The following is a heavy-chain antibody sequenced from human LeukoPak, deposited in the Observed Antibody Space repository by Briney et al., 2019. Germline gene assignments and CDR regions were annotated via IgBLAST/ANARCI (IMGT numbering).Heavy chain of an antibody. CDR1: GGSISSSSYY. CDR2: IYYSGST. CDR3: ARIYGAN. Sequence: SETLSLTCTISGGSISSSSYYWGWIRQPPGKGLEWIGSIYYSGSTYYNPSLKSRVTISVDTSKNQFSLKLSSVTAADTAVYYCARIYGANWGQGTLVTVSS. V-gene: IGHV4-39*01. D-gene: IGHD4/OR15-4a*01. J-gene: IGHJ4*02.